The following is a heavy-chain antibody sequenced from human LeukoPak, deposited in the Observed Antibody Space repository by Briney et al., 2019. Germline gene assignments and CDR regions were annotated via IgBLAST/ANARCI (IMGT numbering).Heavy chain of an antibody. D-gene: IGHD4-17*01. CDR1: GGSISSSSYY. Sequence: PSETLSLTCTVSGGSISSSSYYWGWIRQPPGKGLEWIGNIYCSGSTYYNVSLKSRVTISVDTSQNQFSLKLSSVTAADTAVYYCARGRLRPSKSCMDVWGKGTTVTVSS. J-gene: IGHJ6*03. CDR3: ARGRLRPSKSCMDV. V-gene: IGHV4-39*01. CDR2: IYCSGST.